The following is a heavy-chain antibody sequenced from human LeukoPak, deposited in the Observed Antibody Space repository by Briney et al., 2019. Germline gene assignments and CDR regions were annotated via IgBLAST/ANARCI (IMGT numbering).Heavy chain of an antibody. V-gene: IGHV3-23*01. CDR3: AKSGYNRFDY. J-gene: IGHJ4*02. Sequence: GGSLRLSCAASGLTFSSYAMSWVRQAPGKGLEWASAISGSGGSTYYADSVKGRFTISRDNSKNTLYLQMNSLRAEDTAVYYCAKSGYNRFDYWGQGTLVTVSS. CDR2: ISGSGGST. CDR1: GLTFSSYA. D-gene: IGHD5-24*01.